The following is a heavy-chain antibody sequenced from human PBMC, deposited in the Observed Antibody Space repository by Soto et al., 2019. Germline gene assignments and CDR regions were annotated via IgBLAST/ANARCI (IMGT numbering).Heavy chain of an antibody. D-gene: IGHD3-10*01. V-gene: IGHV4-31*03. CDR3: ARAEVRYDYYYYGMDV. Sequence: SETLSLTCTVSGGSISSGGYYWSWIRQHPGKGLEWIGYIYYSGSTYYNPSLKSRVTISVDTSKSQFSLKLSSVTAADTAVYYCARAEVRYDYYYYGMDVWGQGTTVTVSS. J-gene: IGHJ6*02. CDR1: GGSISSGGYY. CDR2: IYYSGST.